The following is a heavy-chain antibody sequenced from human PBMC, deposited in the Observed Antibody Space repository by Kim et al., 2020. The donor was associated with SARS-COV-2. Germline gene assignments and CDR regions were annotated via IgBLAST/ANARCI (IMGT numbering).Heavy chain of an antibody. V-gene: IGHV1-69*13. CDR2: IIPIFGTA. CDR3: ARTELTGDYDSSGYYGLRGYFDY. Sequence: SVKVSCKASGGTFSSYAINWVRQAPGQGLEWMGGIIPIFGTANYAQKFQGRVTITADESTSTAYMELSSLRSEDTAVYYCARTELTGDYDSSGYYGLRGYFDYWGQGTLVTVSS. D-gene: IGHD3-22*01. CDR1: GGTFSSYA. J-gene: IGHJ4*02.